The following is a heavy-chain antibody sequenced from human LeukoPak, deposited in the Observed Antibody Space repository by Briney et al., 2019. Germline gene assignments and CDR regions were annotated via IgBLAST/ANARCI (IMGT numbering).Heavy chain of an antibody. CDR2: LKQDGSVK. J-gene: IGHJ4*02. CDR3: ARDPLDY. Sequence: AGGSLRLSCVASGFTFSTYWMSWVRQAPGKGLEWVANLKQDGSVKHYVDSVKGRFTISRDNAKNTLYLQMNSLRAEDTAVYYCARDPLDYWGQGTLVTVSS. V-gene: IGHV3-7*01. CDR1: GFTFSTYW.